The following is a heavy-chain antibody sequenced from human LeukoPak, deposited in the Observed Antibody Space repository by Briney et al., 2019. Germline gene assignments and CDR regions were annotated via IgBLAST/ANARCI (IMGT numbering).Heavy chain of an antibody. V-gene: IGHV4-30-2*01. CDR3: ARRAGIGALE. D-gene: IGHD6-13*01. J-gene: IGHJ4*02. CDR1: GGSISSGGYY. Sequence: SQTLSLTCTVSGGSISSGGYYWSWIRQPPGKGLEWIGCIYHSVSTYYNPSLKSPVTISIDRSKNQFSLKVNSVAVADTAVYYCARRAGIGALEWGQGTLVTVSS. CDR2: IYHSVST.